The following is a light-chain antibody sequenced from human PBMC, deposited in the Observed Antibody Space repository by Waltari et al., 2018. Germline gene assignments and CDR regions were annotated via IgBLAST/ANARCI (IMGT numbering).Light chain of an antibody. CDR2: AAS. CDR3: QQSYGTPPNG. J-gene: IGKJ5*01. CDR1: QSISSW. V-gene: IGKV1-39*01. Sequence: DIQMTQSPSTLSASVGDRVTITCRASQSISSWLAWYQQKPGKAPKLLIYAASNLQTDVPSRFSGSGSGTEYTLTISSLQPEDFATYYCQQSYGTPPNGFGQGTRLDI.